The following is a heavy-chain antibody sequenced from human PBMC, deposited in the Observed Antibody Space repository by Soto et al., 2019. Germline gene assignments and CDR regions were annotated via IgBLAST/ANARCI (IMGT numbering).Heavy chain of an antibody. CDR1: GFTFKSYA. CDR2: SSGSGGTT. Sequence: EVQLLESGGGLVQPGGSLSLSCAASGFTFKSYAMSWVRQPPGKGLEWVSGSSGSGGTTYHADSVKGRFTISRDNSKNTLYLQMNSLRVEDTAVYYCAKEPYSSFVLGTFHYWGQGALVTVSS. V-gene: IGHV3-23*01. J-gene: IGHJ4*02. D-gene: IGHD6-19*01. CDR3: AKEPYSSFVLGTFHY.